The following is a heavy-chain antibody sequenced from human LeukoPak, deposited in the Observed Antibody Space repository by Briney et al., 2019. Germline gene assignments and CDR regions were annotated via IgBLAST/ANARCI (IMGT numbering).Heavy chain of an antibody. V-gene: IGHV1-18*01. D-gene: IGHD2-15*01. CDR1: GYTFTSYA. J-gene: IGHJ6*03. CDR3: ARAGYCSGGSCYPYYYYYYMDV. Sequence: ASVKVSCKASGYTFTSYAISWVRQAPGQGLEWMGWISGHNDDTNYPQRLQGRVTMTTDTSTSTAYMELRSLRSDDTAVYYCARAGYCSGGSCYPYYYYYYMDVWGKGTTVTVSS. CDR2: ISGHNDDT.